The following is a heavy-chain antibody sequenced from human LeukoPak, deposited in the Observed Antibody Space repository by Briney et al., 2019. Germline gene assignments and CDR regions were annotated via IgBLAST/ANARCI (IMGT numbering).Heavy chain of an antibody. CDR3: AKGLGGYENVLDY. CDR1: GFTFSSYA. V-gene: IGHV3-23*01. Sequence: GGSLRLSCAAAGFTFSSYAMSWVRQAPGKGLEWVSAISGSGGSTYYADSVKGRFTISRDNSKNTLYLQMNSLRAEDTAVYYCAKGLGGYENVLDYWGQGTLVTVSS. CDR2: ISGSGGST. J-gene: IGHJ4*02. D-gene: IGHD5-12*01.